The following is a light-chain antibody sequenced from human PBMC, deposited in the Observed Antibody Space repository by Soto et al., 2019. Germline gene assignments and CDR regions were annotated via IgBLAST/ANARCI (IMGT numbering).Light chain of an antibody. V-gene: IGKV3-15*01. J-gene: IGKJ1*01. CDR3: QQYNDNWPT. Sequence: EIVMTQSPATLSLSPGETATLSCRASQSVHSNLAWFQQHPGQAPRLLIYGASSRATGIPVRFTGSGSGTEFTLTISSLQSADFAVYYCQQYNDNWPTFGQGTKVDIK. CDR1: QSVHSN. CDR2: GAS.